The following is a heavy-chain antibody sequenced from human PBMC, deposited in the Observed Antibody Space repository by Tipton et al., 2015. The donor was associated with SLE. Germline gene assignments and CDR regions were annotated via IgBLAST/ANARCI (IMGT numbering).Heavy chain of an antibody. Sequence: SLRLSCAASGFTVSSNYMSWVRQAPGKGLEWVSVIYSGGSTYYADSVKGRLTISRDNSKNTLYLQMNSLRAEDTAVYYCARDGGAAAGNNWFDPWGQGTLVTVSS. J-gene: IGHJ5*02. V-gene: IGHV3-66*01. CDR3: ARDGGAAAGNNWFDP. CDR1: GFTVSSNY. D-gene: IGHD6-13*01. CDR2: IYSGGST.